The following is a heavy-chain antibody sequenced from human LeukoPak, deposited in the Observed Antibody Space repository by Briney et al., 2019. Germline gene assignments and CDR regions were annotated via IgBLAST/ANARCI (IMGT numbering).Heavy chain of an antibody. CDR3: VRETGWLFDF. D-gene: IGHD5-12*01. Sequence: PGGSLRLSCAVSGFIVSSCEMNWVRQAPGKGLEWVSSISSSSSHIYYADSVKGRFTISRDNAKNSLYLQMNSLRAEDTAVYYCVRETGWLFDFWGQGTLVIVSS. J-gene: IGHJ4*02. CDR2: ISSSSSHI. CDR1: GFIVSSCE. V-gene: IGHV3-21*01.